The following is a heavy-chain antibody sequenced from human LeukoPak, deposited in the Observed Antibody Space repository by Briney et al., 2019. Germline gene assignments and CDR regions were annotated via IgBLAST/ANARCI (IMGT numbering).Heavy chain of an antibody. CDR3: AKDPSHGYKPPSAFYNDY. V-gene: IGHV3-30*18. J-gene: IGHJ4*02. Sequence: GGSLRLSCAASGFTFSSCAMHWVRQAPGKGLEWVAVVSYDGSNKYYADLVKGRFTISRDNSKNTLYLQMNSLRAEDTAVYYCAKDPSHGYKPPSAFYNDYWGQGTLVTVSS. CDR1: GFTFSSCA. CDR2: VSYDGSNK. D-gene: IGHD5-24*01.